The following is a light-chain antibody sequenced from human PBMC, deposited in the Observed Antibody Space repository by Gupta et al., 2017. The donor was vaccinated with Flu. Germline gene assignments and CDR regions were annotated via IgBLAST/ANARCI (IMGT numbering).Light chain of an antibody. Sequence: GNRITIRWHGSRVSSNLVNWYQQRPGRVPRLLIYDTYSLQAGVTSRFRGTRSGTEFILTISRLQPEDIAAYYCQEYYRVPYNFGQGTKVEIK. J-gene: IGKJ2*01. CDR1: RVSSNL. CDR2: DTY. CDR3: QEYYRVPYN. V-gene: IGKV1-33*01.